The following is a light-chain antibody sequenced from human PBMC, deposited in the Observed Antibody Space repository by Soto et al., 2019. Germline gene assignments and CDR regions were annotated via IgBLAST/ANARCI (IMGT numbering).Light chain of an antibody. CDR2: KAS. Sequence: DIQMTQSPSTLSASVGDRVTITCRASQSISSWLAWYQQKPGKAPKLLIYKASSLESEVPSRFSVIGSGTEFTLTISSLQPDDFAPYYCQQYNSYQWTFGQGTKVEIK. CDR3: QQYNSYQWT. CDR1: QSISSW. V-gene: IGKV1-5*03. J-gene: IGKJ1*01.